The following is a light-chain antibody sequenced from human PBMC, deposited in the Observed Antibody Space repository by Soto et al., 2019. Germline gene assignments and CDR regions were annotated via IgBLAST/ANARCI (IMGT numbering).Light chain of an antibody. V-gene: IGKV3-11*01. CDR2: DTS. CDR1: QSVSRY. Sequence: EIGLTQSPATLSLSPGDRATLSCRASQSVSRYLAWYQQQPGQAPRLLIHDTSTRATGVPDTFSGSGSGTEFTLTISILEPEDSAMYYCQQRFSWPPTFGGGTHVEIK. CDR3: QQRFSWPPT. J-gene: IGKJ4*01.